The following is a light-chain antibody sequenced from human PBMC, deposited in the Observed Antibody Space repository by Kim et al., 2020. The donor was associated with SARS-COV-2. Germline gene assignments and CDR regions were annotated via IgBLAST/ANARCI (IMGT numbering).Light chain of an antibody. CDR3: QQYNSYPFA. J-gene: IGKJ3*01. CDR1: QSISSW. CDR2: DAS. Sequence: DIQMTQSPSTLSASVGDRVTITCRASQSISSWLAWYQQKPGKAPKVLIYDASSLETGVPSRFSGSGSGTEFTLTISSRQPDDFATYYCQQYNSYPFAFGPGTKVDIK. V-gene: IGKV1-5*01.